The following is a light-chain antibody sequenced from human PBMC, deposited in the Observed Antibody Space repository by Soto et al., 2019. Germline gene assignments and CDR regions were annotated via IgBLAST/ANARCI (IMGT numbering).Light chain of an antibody. Sequence: ILMTQSPATVSVSPGESATLSCRASQNIYYNVAWYPHRPVQAPRLLIYRASTRAPGVPARFSGSGSGTEFTLTISSLQPEDFTVYSCLQYHNLWAFGQGTKVEI. CDR3: LQYHNLWA. CDR1: QNIYYN. V-gene: IGKV3-15*01. CDR2: RAS. J-gene: IGKJ1*01.